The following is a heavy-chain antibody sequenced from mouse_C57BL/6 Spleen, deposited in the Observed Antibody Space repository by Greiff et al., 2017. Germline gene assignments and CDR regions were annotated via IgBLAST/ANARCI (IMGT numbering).Heavy chain of an antibody. Sequence: EVKVEESGGGLVQPGGSMKLSCVASGFTFSNFWMNWVRQSPEKGLEWVAQIRLKSDNYATHYAESVKGRFTISRDDSKSSVYLQMNNLRAEDTGIYYCTVAGTGAMDYWGQGTSVTVSS. CDR1: GFTFSNFW. D-gene: IGHD4-1*01. J-gene: IGHJ4*01. V-gene: IGHV6-3*01. CDR2: IRLKSDNYAT. CDR3: TVAGTGAMDY.